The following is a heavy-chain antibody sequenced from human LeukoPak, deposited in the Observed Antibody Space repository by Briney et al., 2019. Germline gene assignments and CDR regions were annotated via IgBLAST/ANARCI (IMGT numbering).Heavy chain of an antibody. D-gene: IGHD5-24*01. CDR3: TTDQFNSFDI. CDR2: MRSKANSFVT. V-gene: IGHV3-73*01. J-gene: IGHJ3*02. CDR1: GFTFSGST. Sequence: GGSLKLSCAASGFTFSGSTIHWARQASGKGLEWVGRMRSKANSFVTTYSASVQGRFTISRDDSKNTAYLQMNSLRTEDTALYYCTTDQFNSFDIWGQGTMVTVSS.